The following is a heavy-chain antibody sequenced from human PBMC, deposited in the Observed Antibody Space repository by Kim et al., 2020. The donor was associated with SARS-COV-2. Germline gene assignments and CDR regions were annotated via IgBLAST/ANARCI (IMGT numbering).Heavy chain of an antibody. J-gene: IGHJ5*02. CDR2: INHSGST. CDR3: ARVDGSSRLKGSRYGWFDP. Sequence: SETLSLTCAVYGGSFSGYYWSWIRQPPGKGLEWIGEINHSGSTNYNPSLKSRVTISVDTSKNQFSLKLSSVTAADTAVYYCARVDGSSRLKGSRYGWFDP. CDR1: GGSFSGYY. D-gene: IGHD6-13*01. V-gene: IGHV4-34*01.